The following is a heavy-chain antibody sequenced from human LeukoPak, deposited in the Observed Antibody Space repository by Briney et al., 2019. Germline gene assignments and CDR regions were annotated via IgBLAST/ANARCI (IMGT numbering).Heavy chain of an antibody. Sequence: GGSLRLSCAASGFTFSSYAMSWVRQAPGKGLEWVSAISGSGGSTYYADSVKGRFTISRDNSKNTLYLQMNSLRAEDTAVYYCAKDPYRNNWSPSYFDCWGQGTLVTVSS. V-gene: IGHV3-23*01. D-gene: IGHD1-20*01. CDR2: ISGSGGST. J-gene: IGHJ4*02. CDR3: AKDPYRNNWSPSYFDC. CDR1: GFTFSSYA.